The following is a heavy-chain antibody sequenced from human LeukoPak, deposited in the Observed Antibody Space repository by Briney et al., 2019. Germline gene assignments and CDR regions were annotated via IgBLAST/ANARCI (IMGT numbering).Heavy chain of an antibody. CDR2: IWYGGSNK. CDR3: ARGPIRSPAAIMGIRYRGVGNWFDP. CDR1: GFTFSSYG. V-gene: IGHV3-33*08. J-gene: IGHJ5*02. D-gene: IGHD2-2*02. Sequence: GRSLRLSCAASGFTFSSYGMHWVRQAPGKGLEWVAVIWYGGSNKYYADSVKGRFTISRDNSKNTLYLQMNSLRAEDTAVYYCARGPIRSPAAIMGIRYRGVGNWFDPWGQGTLVTVSS.